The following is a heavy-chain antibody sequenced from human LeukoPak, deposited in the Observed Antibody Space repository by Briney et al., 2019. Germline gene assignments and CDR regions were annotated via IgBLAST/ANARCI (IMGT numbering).Heavy chain of an antibody. CDR1: GFTFSSYS. Sequence: AGGSLRLSCAASGFTFSSYSMNWVRQAPGKGLEWVSSISSSSSYIYYADSVKGRFTISRDNAKNSLYLQMNSLRAEDTAVYYCARVGAVAATHDYWGQGTLVTVSS. CDR2: ISSSSSYI. D-gene: IGHD6-19*01. CDR3: ARVGAVAATHDY. J-gene: IGHJ4*02. V-gene: IGHV3-21*01.